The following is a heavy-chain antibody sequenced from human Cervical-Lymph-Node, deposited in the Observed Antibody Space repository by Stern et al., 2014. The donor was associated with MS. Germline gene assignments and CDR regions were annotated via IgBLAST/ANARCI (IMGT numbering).Heavy chain of an antibody. Sequence: QMQLVQSGADVKKPGSSVRVSCKAFGGISWLRQAPGQGLEYMGGIIRPVGTAHYAQRFQGRLTITADRSTNTTYMELSSLRSDDTAIYYCARGAGDNWFDPWGQGTLVSVSS. J-gene: IGHJ5*02. D-gene: IGHD3-10*01. CDR2: IIRPVGTA. CDR1: GG. CDR3: ARGAGDNWFDP. V-gene: IGHV1-69*06.